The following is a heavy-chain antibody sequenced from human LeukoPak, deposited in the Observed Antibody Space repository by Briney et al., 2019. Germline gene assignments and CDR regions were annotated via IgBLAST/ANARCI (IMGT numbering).Heavy chain of an antibody. CDR2: IYYSGSN. CDR1: GGSISSYY. V-gene: IGHV4-59*08. J-gene: IGHJ4*02. Sequence: SETLSLTCTVSGGSISSYYWSWIRQPPGKGLEWMGYIYYSGSNNYNPSLKSRVTISVDPSKNQFSLKLSSVTAAATAVYYCANLDRIAAAALYWGQGTLVTVSS. CDR3: ANLDRIAAAALY. D-gene: IGHD6-13*01.